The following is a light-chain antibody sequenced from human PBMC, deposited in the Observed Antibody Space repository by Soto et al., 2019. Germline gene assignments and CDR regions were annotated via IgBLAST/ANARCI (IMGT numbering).Light chain of an antibody. V-gene: IGKV3-11*01. CDR2: YAS. CDR3: QVRDVWPS. Sequence: IVLTQSPVTLSLSPGESAVLSCRASQSVSTSLAWYQHKPGQAPRLFIYYASTRAPGSPARFTGSGSGTDFTLTISRLEPEEIAVYYCQVRDVWPSFGQGTKVEIK. J-gene: IGKJ1*01. CDR1: QSVSTS.